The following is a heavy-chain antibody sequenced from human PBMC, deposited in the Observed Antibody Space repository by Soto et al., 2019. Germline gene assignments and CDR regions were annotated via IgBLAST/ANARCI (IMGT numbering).Heavy chain of an antibody. J-gene: IGHJ3*02. CDR3: ARDRKTWCSGNTCYEQDAFDI. V-gene: IGHV4-31*03. CDR2: VHYSGTT. CDR1: GGSISSGGYY. Sequence: QVQVQESGPGLVKPSQTLTLTCTVSGGSISSGGYYWTWIRQHPGKGLEWLGNVHYSGTTYYNPSLKSRVTISVDTSKNHFSLKLSSVTAADTAVYYCARDRKTWCSGNTCYEQDAFDIWGQGKMVTVSS. D-gene: IGHD2-2*01.